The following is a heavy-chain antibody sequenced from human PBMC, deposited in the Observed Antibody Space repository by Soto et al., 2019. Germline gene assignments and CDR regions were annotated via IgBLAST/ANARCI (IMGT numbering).Heavy chain of an antibody. J-gene: IGHJ3*02. D-gene: IGHD5-12*01. Sequence: QVQLVESGGGVVQPGRSLRLSCAASGFTFSSYGMHWVSQAPGKGLEWVAVISYDGSNKYYADSVKGRFTISRDNSKNTLYLQMNSLRAEDTAVYYCAKAVDIVAKMEDAFDIWGQGTMVTVSS. CDR3: AKAVDIVAKMEDAFDI. V-gene: IGHV3-30*18. CDR1: GFTFSSYG. CDR2: ISYDGSNK.